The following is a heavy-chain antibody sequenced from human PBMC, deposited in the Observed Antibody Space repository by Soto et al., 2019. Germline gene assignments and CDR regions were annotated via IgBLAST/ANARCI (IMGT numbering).Heavy chain of an antibody. CDR3: ARDRSSGWTVDY. V-gene: IGHV3-23*01. D-gene: IGHD6-19*01. Sequence: ESGGGLVQPGGSLRLSCAASGFTFSSYAMSWVRQAPGKGLEWVSAISGSGGSTYYADSVKGRFTISRDNSKNTLYLQMNSLRAEDTAVYYCARDRSSGWTVDYWGQGTLVTVSS. CDR1: GFTFSSYA. J-gene: IGHJ4*02. CDR2: ISGSGGST.